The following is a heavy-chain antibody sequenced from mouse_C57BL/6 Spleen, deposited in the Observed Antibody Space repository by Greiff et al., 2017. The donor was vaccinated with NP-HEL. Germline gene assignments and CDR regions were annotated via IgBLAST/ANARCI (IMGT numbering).Heavy chain of an antibody. D-gene: IGHD2-3*01. Sequence: QVQLQQSGAELVRPGASVTLSCKASGYTFTDYEMHWVKQTPVHGLEWIGAIDPETGGTAYNQKFKGKAILTADKSSSTAYMELRSLTSEDSAVYYCTRWLLYYAMDYWGQGTSVTVSS. CDR3: TRWLLYYAMDY. CDR1: GYTFTDYE. V-gene: IGHV1-15*01. J-gene: IGHJ4*01. CDR2: IDPETGGT.